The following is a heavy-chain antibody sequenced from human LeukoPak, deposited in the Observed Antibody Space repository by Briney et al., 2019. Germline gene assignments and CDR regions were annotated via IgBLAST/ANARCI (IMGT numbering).Heavy chain of an antibody. D-gene: IGHD2-15*01. Sequence: GASVKVSCKASGYTFTSYGISWVRQAPGQGLEWMGWISAYNGNTNCAQKLQGRVTMTTDTSTSTAYMELRSLRSDDTAVYYCARESSQGYCSGGSCPNWFDPWGQGTLVTVSS. CDR2: ISAYNGNT. V-gene: IGHV1-18*01. CDR1: GYTFTSYG. CDR3: ARESSQGYCSGGSCPNWFDP. J-gene: IGHJ5*02.